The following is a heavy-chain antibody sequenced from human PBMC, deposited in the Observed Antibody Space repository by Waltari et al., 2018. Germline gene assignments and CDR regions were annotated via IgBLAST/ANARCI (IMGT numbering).Heavy chain of an antibody. CDR2: IRYDGSNK. Sequence: QVQLVESGGGVVQPGGSLRLSCAASGFPFRSYGMHWVRLAPGKGLEWVAFIRYDGSNKYYADSVKGRFTISRDNSKNTLYLQMNSLRAEDTAVYYCAKDRQQLAPGTFDYWGQGTLVTVSS. CDR1: GFPFRSYG. V-gene: IGHV3-30*02. J-gene: IGHJ4*02. CDR3: AKDRQQLAPGTFDY. D-gene: IGHD6-13*01.